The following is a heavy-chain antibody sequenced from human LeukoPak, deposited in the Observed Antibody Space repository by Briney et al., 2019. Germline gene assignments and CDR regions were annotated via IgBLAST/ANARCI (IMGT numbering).Heavy chain of an antibody. CDR1: GGTFSSYA. CDR2: IIPIFGTA. CDR3: ARGGMTTVTKRWFDP. D-gene: IGHD4-17*01. V-gene: IGHV1-69*05. J-gene: IGHJ5*02. Sequence: SVKVSCKASGGTFSSYAISWVRQAPGQGLEWMGGIIPIFGTANYAQKFQGRVTITTDESTSTAYMELSSLRSEDTAVYYCARGGMTTVTKRWFDPWGQGTLVTVSS.